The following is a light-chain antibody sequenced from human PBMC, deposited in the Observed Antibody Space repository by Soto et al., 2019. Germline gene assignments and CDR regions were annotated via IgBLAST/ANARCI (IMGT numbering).Light chain of an antibody. CDR1: NSNIENNP. Sequence: QSVLTQPPSASGTPGQRVTISCSGSNSNIENNPVSWFQQLPGTAPKLLIYLNNQRPSGVPDRFSGSKSGTSASLAISGLQSEVEADYYCAAWDDTLNGRVVFGGGTKLTVL. J-gene: IGLJ2*01. CDR3: AAWDDTLNGRVV. CDR2: LNN. V-gene: IGLV1-44*01.